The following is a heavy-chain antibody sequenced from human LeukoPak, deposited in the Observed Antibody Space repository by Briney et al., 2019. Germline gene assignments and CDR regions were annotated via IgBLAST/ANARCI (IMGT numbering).Heavy chain of an antibody. J-gene: IGHJ6*02. CDR3: ARDLVWTTVVTYYYYYYGMDV. CDR2: ISSSGSNI. Sequence: GGSLRLSCPASGFTFSSYEMNWVRQAPGKGLEWVSYISSSGSNIYYADSVKGRFTISGDNAKNSLYLQMNSLRAEDTAVYYCARDLVWTTVVTYYYYYYGMDVWGQGTTVTVSS. D-gene: IGHD4-23*01. CDR1: GFTFSSYE. V-gene: IGHV3-48*03.